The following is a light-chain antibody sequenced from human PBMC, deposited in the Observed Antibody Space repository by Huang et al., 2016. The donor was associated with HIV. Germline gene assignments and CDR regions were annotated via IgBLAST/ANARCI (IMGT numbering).Light chain of an antibody. CDR3: QQYNNWPPIT. CDR1: QSGSSN. V-gene: IGKV3-15*01. CDR2: GAS. J-gene: IGKJ5*01. Sequence: EIVMTQSPVTLSVSPGERATLSCRASQSGSSNLAWYQQKPGQAPRLLIYGASTRATGVPARFSGSGSGTEFTLTISSLQSADFALYYCQQYNNWPPITFGQGTRLEIK.